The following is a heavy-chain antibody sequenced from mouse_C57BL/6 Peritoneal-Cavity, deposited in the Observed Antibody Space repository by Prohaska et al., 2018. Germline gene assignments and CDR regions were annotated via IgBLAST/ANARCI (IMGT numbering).Heavy chain of an antibody. V-gene: IGHV11-2*01. J-gene: IGHJ1*03. D-gene: IGHD2-1*01. CDR2: INSDGSAI. Sequence: GGGLVQPGGSRGLSCEGSGFTFSGFWMSWVRQTPGKTLEWIGDINSDGSAINYAPSIKDRFTIFRDNDKSTLYLQMSNVRSEDTATYFCMRYGNYSYFGVWGTGTTLTVSS. CDR1: GFTFSGFW. CDR3: MRYGNYSYFGV.